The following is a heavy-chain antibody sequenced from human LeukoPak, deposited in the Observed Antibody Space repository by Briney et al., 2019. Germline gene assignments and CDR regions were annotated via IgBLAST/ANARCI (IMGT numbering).Heavy chain of an antibody. J-gene: IGHJ4*02. CDR2: IYYSGST. V-gene: IGHV4-39*07. D-gene: IGHD1-26*01. Sequence: SETLSLTCTVSGGSISSSSYYWGWIRQPPGKGLEWIGSIYYSGSTYYNPSLKSRVTISVDTSKNQFSLKLSSVTAADTAVYYCARAPSGSYRGVRFDYWGQGTLVTVSS. CDR3: ARAPSGSYRGVRFDY. CDR1: GGSISSSSYY.